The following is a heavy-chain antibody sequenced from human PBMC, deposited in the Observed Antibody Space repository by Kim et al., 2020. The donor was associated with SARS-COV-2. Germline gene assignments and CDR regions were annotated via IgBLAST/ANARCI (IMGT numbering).Heavy chain of an antibody. J-gene: IGHJ4*02. D-gene: IGHD4-17*01. CDR2: ISSNGGST. CDR3: ARATRMTTCFDY. Sequence: GGSLRLSCAASGFTFSSYAMHWVRQAPGKGLEYVSAISSNGGSTYYANSVKGRFTISRDNSKNTLYLQMGSLRAEDMAVYYCARATRMTTCFDYWGQGTLVTVSS. V-gene: IGHV3-64*01. CDR1: GFTFSSYA.